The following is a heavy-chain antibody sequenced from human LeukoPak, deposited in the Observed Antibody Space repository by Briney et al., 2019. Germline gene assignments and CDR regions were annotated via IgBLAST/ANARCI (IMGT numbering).Heavy chain of an antibody. Sequence: SVKVSCKASGGTFSSYATSWVREGPGQGLERMGGIITIFGAANYAQKSQGRVPNTADESTSTAYMALSSLRSEDTAVYYCARDVGDIVVVPAAINDYWGQGTLVTVSS. CDR3: ARDVGDIVVVPAAINDY. V-gene: IGHV1-69*13. D-gene: IGHD2-2*02. CDR1: GGTFSSYA. CDR2: IITIFGAA. J-gene: IGHJ4*02.